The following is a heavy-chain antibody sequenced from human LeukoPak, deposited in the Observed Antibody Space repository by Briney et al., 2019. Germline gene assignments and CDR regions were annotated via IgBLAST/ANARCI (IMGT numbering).Heavy chain of an antibody. V-gene: IGHV4-30-2*01. CDR1: GGSFSGYS. D-gene: IGHD2-2*01. CDR2: IYHSGST. CDR3: ARGIGSYCSSTSCSHPVNWFDP. Sequence: SETLSLTCAVYGGSFSGYSWSWIRQPPGKGLEWIGYIYHSGSTYYNPSLKSRVTISVDRSKNQFSLKLSSVTAADTAVYYCARGIGSYCSSTSCSHPVNWFDPWGQGTLVTVSS. J-gene: IGHJ5*02.